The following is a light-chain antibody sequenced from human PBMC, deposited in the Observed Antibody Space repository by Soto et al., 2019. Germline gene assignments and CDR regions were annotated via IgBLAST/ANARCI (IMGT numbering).Light chain of an antibody. CDR2: DVS. J-gene: IGLJ1*01. Sequence: QSALTQPASLSGSPGQSITISCTGTTSDVGDNDYVSWYQQHPGKAPKLMIYDVSNRPSGVSNRFSGSKSGNTASLTISGLQTEDEADYYCSSYTSSTLVFGAGTKVTVL. CDR3: SSYTSSTLV. V-gene: IGLV2-14*03. CDR1: TSDVGDNDY.